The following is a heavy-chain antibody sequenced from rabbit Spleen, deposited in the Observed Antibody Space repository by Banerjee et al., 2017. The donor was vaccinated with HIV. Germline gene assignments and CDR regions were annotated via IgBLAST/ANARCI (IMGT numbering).Heavy chain of an antibody. CDR1: GFDFTSTYY. Sequence: QSLEESGGDLVKPGASLTLTCKASGFDFTSTYYMCWVRQAPGKGLELIACIDTNSGDTAYASWAKGRFTISKTSSTTVTLQMTSLTAADTATYFCARDLPSVVGWNFGLWGPGTLVTVS. V-gene: IGHV1S40*01. D-gene: IGHD1-1*01. CDR3: ARDLPSVVGWNFGL. J-gene: IGHJ4*01. CDR2: IDTNSGDT.